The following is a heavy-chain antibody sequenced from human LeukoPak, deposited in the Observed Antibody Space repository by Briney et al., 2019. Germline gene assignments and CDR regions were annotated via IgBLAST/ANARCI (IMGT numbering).Heavy chain of an antibody. Sequence: PSETLSLTCTVSGGSISSSSYYWGWIRQPPGKGLEWIGSIYYSGSTYYNPSLKSRVTISVDTSKNQFSLKLSSVTAADTAVYYCARGRAVAGRFDYWGQGTLVTVSS. CDR3: ARGRAVAGRFDY. CDR2: IYYSGST. CDR1: GGSISSSSYY. J-gene: IGHJ4*02. D-gene: IGHD6-19*01. V-gene: IGHV4-39*07.